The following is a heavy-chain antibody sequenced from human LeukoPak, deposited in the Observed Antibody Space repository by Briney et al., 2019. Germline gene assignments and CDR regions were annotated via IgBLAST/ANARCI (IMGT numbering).Heavy chain of an antibody. Sequence: GGSLRLSCAAPGFTFSSYAMSWVRQAPGKGLEWVSAISGSGGSTYYADSVKGRFTISRDNAKNSLYLQMSNLRAEDTAVYFCAWGGGLDVWGQGATVTVSS. V-gene: IGHV3-23*01. D-gene: IGHD3-16*01. CDR3: AWGGGLDV. CDR2: ISGSGGST. CDR1: GFTFSSYA. J-gene: IGHJ6*02.